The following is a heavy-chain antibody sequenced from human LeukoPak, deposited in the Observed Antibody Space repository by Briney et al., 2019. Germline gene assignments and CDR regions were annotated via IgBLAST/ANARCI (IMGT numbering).Heavy chain of an antibody. Sequence: GGPLRLSCASSGFIFSSYAMHWVLQAPGKRLEYVSAISSNGGSTYYANSVKGRFTISKDNSKNTLYLQMGSLRAEDMAVYYCAREAYYYDILTGYYKGPVDYWGQGTLVTVSS. D-gene: IGHD3-9*01. V-gene: IGHV3-64*01. J-gene: IGHJ4*02. CDR1: GFIFSSYA. CDR3: AREAYYYDILTGYYKGPVDY. CDR2: ISSNGGST.